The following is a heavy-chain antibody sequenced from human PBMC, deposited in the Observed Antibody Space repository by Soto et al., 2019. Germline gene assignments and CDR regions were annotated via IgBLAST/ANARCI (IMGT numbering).Heavy chain of an antibody. V-gene: IGHV3-30*03. CDR1: GFTFSSYG. CDR3: ARTDICVGTAGFDY. Sequence: QVPLVESGGGVVQPGRSLRLSCAASGFTFSSYGMHWVRQAPGKGLEWVAVISYDGSNKYYADSVKGRFTICRDNSKNTLYLEMNSLRDEDTAVYYGARTDICVGTAGFDYGGQGTLVTVSS. CDR2: ISYDGSNK. J-gene: IGHJ4*02. D-gene: IGHD2-21*02.